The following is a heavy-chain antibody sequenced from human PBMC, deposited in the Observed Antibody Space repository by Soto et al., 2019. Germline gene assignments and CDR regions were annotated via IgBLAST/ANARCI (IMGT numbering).Heavy chain of an antibody. V-gene: IGHV1-8*01. Sequence: ASVKVSCKASGYTFTGYDLHWVRQATEEGLEWMGRMNPNTNDTTYAQKFQGRVSMTWDTSKSTGYVELSSLRSEDTAVYYCIIGGVTVVDEFDIWGQGTMVNVAS. D-gene: IGHD3-16*02. CDR2: MNPNTNDT. CDR1: GYTFTGYD. J-gene: IGHJ3*02. CDR3: IIGGVTVVDEFDI.